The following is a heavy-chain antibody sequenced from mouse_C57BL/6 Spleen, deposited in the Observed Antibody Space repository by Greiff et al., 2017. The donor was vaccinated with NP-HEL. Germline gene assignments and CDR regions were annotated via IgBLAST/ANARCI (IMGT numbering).Heavy chain of an antibody. Sequence: VQLQQPGAELVKPGASVKLSCKASGYTFTSYWMHWVKQRPGQGLEWIGMIHPNSGSTNYNEKFKSKATLTVDKSSSTAYMQLSSLTSEDSAVYYCARGVYYGNYDGFAYWGQGTLVTVSA. CDR3: ARGVYYGNYDGFAY. V-gene: IGHV1-64*01. CDR1: GYTFTSYW. D-gene: IGHD2-1*01. J-gene: IGHJ3*01. CDR2: IHPNSGST.